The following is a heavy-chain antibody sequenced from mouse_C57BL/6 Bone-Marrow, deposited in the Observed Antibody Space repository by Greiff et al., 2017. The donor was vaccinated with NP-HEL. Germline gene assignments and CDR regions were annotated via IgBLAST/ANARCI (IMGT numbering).Heavy chain of an antibody. Sequence: VQLQQSGPELVKPGASVKISCKASGYTFTDYYMNWVKQSHGKSLEWIGDINPNNGGTSYNQKFKGKATLTVDKSSSTAYMELRSLTSEDSAVYYCARGPHYSNSYFDYWGQGTTLTVSS. J-gene: IGHJ2*01. D-gene: IGHD2-5*01. CDR2: INPNNGGT. CDR1: GYTFTDYY. CDR3: ARGPHYSNSYFDY. V-gene: IGHV1-26*01.